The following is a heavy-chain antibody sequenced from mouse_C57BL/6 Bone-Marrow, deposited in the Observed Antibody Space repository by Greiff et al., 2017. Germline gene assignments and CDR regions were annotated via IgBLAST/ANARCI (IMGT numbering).Heavy chain of an antibody. CDR3: ACHYYGSSPVFAY. Sequence: EVQLVESGGGLVKPGGSLKLSCAASGFTFSSYAMSWVRQTPEKRLEWVATISDGGSYTYYPDNVKGRFTISRDNAKNNLYLQMSHLKSEDTAMYYCACHYYGSSPVFAYWGQGTLVTVSA. CDR2: ISDGGSYT. J-gene: IGHJ3*01. V-gene: IGHV5-4*01. D-gene: IGHD1-1*01. CDR1: GFTFSSYA.